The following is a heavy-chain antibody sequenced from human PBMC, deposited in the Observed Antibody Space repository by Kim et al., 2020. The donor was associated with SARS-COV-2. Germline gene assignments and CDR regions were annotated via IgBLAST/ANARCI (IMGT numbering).Heavy chain of an antibody. CDR3: ARESIAAAGTVSDY. D-gene: IGHD6-13*01. Sequence: GGSLRLSCAASGFTFSSHAMHWVRQAPGKGLDYVSAISSNGGSTYYANSVKGRFTISRDNSKNTLYLQMGSLRAEDMAVYYCARESIAAAGTVSDYWGQG. V-gene: IGHV3-64*01. CDR2: ISSNGGST. CDR1: GFTFSSHA. J-gene: IGHJ4*02.